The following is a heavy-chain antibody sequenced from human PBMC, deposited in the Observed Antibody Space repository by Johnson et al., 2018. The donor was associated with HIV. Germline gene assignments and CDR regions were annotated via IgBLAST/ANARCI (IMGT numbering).Heavy chain of an antibody. Sequence: VQLVESGGGLVQPGGSLRLSCAVSGFTVSTSYMTWVRQAPGKGLDWVAVIFNSGTTYYADSVQGRFIISSDNAKNSLFRQMDSLRVDDTAVYYCARDGEHGLREAFDIWGQGTMVTVSS. D-gene: IGHD4-17*01. J-gene: IGHJ3*02. CDR2: IFNSGTT. CDR1: GFTVSTSY. CDR3: ARDGEHGLREAFDI. V-gene: IGHV3-66*01.